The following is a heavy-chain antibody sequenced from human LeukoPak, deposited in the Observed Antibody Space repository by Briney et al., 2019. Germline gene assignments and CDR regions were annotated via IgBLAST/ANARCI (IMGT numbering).Heavy chain of an antibody. V-gene: IGHV3-23*01. J-gene: IGHJ4*02. Sequence: SGGSLRLSCEATGLILRGHAMSWVRQAPGKGLEWVSGIGDSGEIERYADSVKGRFTISRDNFRNTVYLEMRSLRPEDTAVYYCAKGYSSGWTPFDYWGQGTQVTVSS. D-gene: IGHD6-19*01. CDR2: IGDSGEIE. CDR1: GLILRGHA. CDR3: AKGYSSGWTPFDY.